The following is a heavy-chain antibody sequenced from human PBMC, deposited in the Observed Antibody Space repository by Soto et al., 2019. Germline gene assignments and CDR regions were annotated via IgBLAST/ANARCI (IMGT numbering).Heavy chain of an antibody. CDR1: GGSIISTTYH. V-gene: IGHV4-39*01. J-gene: IGHJ6*03. CDR3: ARFPSSGRLYCYYYMDV. Sequence: SETLSLTCSVSGGSIISTTYHWGWIRQPPGNGLEWIGNIHYSGDTHYNPSLKSRVTMSLDTSKNQFSLTLTSVTAADTAVYYCARFPSSGRLYCYYYMDVWGKGTTVTVSS. CDR2: IHYSGDT. D-gene: IGHD3-10*01.